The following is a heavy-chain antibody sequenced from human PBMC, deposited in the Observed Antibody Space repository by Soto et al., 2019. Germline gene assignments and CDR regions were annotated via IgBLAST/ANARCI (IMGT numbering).Heavy chain of an antibody. CDR2: ISYDGRKK. D-gene: IGHD6-19*01. Sequence: QVQLVESGGGVVQPGRSLRLSCAASGFNFSSYAMHWVRQAPGKGLEWVAVISYDGRKKYYADSVKGRFTISRDNSKNTLYLQMSSLRAEDTAVYYCVKGRGIAVAGTPSFDYWGQGTLVTVSS. V-gene: IGHV3-30*14. J-gene: IGHJ4*02. CDR3: VKGRGIAVAGTPSFDY. CDR1: GFNFSSYA.